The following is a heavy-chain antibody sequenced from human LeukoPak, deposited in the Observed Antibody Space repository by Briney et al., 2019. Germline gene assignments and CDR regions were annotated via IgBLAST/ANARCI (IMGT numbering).Heavy chain of an antibody. CDR3: AGGYCTNGVCYRRALKRPEVRFDP. J-gene: IGHJ5*02. V-gene: IGHV4-39*07. CDR2: IFYTGST. D-gene: IGHD2-8*01. CDR1: GGSISRSTNY. Sequence: PSETLSLTCTVSGGSISRSTNYWGWIRQPPGQGLEWIGSIFYTGSTDYNPSLKSRVTISVDTSKNQFSLKLSSVTAADTAVYYCAGGYCTNGVCYRRALKRPEVRFDPWGQGTLVTVSS.